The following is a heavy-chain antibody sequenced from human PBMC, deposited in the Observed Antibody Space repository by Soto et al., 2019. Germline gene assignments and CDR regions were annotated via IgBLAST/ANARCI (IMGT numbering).Heavy chain of an antibody. CDR1: GYTFTGYY. Sequence: GESLKISCKASGYTFTGYYMHWVRQAPGQGLEWMGWINPNSGGTNYAQKFQGWVTMTRDTSISTAYMELSRLRSDDTAVYYCARDQLGNGPGFDYWGQGTLVTVSS. CDR3: ARDQLGNGPGFDY. CDR2: INPNSGGT. D-gene: IGHD7-27*01. V-gene: IGHV1-2*04. J-gene: IGHJ4*02.